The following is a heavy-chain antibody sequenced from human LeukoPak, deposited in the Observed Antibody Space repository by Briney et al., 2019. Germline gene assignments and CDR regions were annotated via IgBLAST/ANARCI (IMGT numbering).Heavy chain of an antibody. CDR2: IIPIFGTA. D-gene: IGHD3-10*01. J-gene: IGHJ4*02. CDR3: AGDASEGGSGSYYPRGY. V-gene: IGHV1-69*01. CDR1: GGTFSSYA. Sequence: SVKVSCKAYGGTFSSYAISWVRQAPGQGLEWIGGIIPIFGTANYAQKFQGRVTITADESTSTAYMELSSLRSEDTAVYYCAGDASEGGSGSYYPRGYWGQGTLVTVSS.